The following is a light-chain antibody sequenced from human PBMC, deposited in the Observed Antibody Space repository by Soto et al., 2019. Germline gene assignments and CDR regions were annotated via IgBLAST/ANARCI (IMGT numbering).Light chain of an antibody. CDR1: TGAVTSGHY. Sequence: QTVVTQEPSLTVSPGGTVTLTCGSSTGAVTSGHYPYWFQQKPGQAPRTLIYDTSNKHSWTPARFSGSLLGGKAALTLSGAQPADEAEYYCLLSYSGARFVVFGGGTQLTVL. CDR3: LLSYSGARFVV. V-gene: IGLV7-46*01. J-gene: IGLJ2*01. CDR2: DTS.